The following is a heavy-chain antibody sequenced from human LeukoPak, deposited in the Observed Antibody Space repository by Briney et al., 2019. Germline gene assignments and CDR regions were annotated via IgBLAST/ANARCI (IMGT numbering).Heavy chain of an antibody. D-gene: IGHD3-10*01. J-gene: IGHJ6*03. CDR3: ARLTGPRGYYNYMDV. Sequence: SETLSLTCTVSGGSISSYYWSWIRQPPGKGLEWIGYIYYSGSTNYNPSLKSRVTISVDTSKNQFSLKLSSVTAADTAVYYCARLTGPRGYYNYMDVWCKGTTVIVAS. CDR2: IYYSGST. CDR1: GGSISSYY. V-gene: IGHV4-59*08.